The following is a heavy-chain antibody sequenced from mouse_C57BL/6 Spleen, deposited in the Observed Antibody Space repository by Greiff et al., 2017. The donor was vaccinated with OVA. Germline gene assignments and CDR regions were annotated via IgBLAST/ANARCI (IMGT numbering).Heavy chain of an antibody. J-gene: IGHJ4*01. CDR2: IDPENGDT. CDR1: GFNIKDDY. CDR3: TKGRYYYGSSHAMDY. Sequence: EVKLLESGAELVRPGASVKLSCTASGFNIKDDYMHWVKQRPEQGLEWIGWIDPENGDTDYASKFQGKATITADTSSNTAYLQLSSLTSEDTAVYYCTKGRYYYGSSHAMDYWGQGTSVTVSS. V-gene: IGHV14-4*01. D-gene: IGHD1-1*01.